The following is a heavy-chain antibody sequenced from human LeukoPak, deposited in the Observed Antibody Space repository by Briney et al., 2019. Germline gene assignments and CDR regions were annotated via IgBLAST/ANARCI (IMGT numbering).Heavy chain of an antibody. V-gene: IGHV3-7*05. D-gene: IGHD1-26*01. Sequence: GGSLRLSCAASGFNFRSYWMKWVRQAPGKGLEWVANIKEDGSKKYYVDSVKGRFTISRDNAENSLYLQMNSLRVEDTAVYYCARGSAWERGSYDYWGQGTLVTVSS. CDR2: IKEDGSKK. CDR3: ARGSAWERGSYDY. CDR1: GFNFRSYW. J-gene: IGHJ4*02.